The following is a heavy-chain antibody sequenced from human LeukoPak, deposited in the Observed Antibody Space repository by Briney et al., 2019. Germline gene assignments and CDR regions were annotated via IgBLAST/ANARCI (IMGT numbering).Heavy chain of an antibody. CDR3: AKDDSGSYYPYYYYMDV. CDR1: GFTFSSYA. Sequence: GGSLRLSCAASGFTFSSYAMSWVRQAPGKGLEWVSGISSSGDRTYYADSVKGRFTISRDNFKNTLYLQMNSLRAEDTAVYYCAKDDSGSYYPYYYYMDVWGKGTTVTISS. J-gene: IGHJ6*03. D-gene: IGHD1-26*01. CDR2: ISSSGDRT. V-gene: IGHV3-23*01.